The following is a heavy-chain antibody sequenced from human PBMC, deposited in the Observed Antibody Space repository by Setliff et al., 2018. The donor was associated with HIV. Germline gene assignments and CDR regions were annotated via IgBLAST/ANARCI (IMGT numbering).Heavy chain of an antibody. J-gene: IGHJ4*02. CDR1: GGTFSSYA. CDR2: IIPILGIA. Sequence: SVKVSCKASGGTFSSYAISWVRQAPGQGLEWMGGIIPILGIANYAQKFQGRVTITADKSTSTAYMELSSLRSEDTAVYYCAAKRRYNYDLKGPLDYWAQGTLVTVSS. CDR3: AAKRRYNYDLKGPLDY. D-gene: IGHD5-18*01. V-gene: IGHV1-69*10.